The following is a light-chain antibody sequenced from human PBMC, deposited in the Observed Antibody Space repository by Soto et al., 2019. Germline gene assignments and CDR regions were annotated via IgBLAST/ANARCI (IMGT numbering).Light chain of an antibody. Sequence: DIQMTQSPSSLSASVGVRVTITCRASQSITTYLNWYQQKPGKAPKLLIYAASSLQSGVPSRFSGSGSGTDFTLTISSLQPEDFATYYCQQSYGTPRTFGQGTKVEIK. CDR3: QQSYGTPRT. CDR1: QSITTY. J-gene: IGKJ1*01. CDR2: AAS. V-gene: IGKV1-39*01.